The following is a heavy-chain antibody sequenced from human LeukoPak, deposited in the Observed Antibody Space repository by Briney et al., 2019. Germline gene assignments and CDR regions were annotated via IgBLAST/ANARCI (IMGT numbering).Heavy chain of an antibody. CDR3: ARPDYGDYVSRVNWFDP. CDR1: GFTFSSYA. J-gene: IGHJ5*02. CDR2: ISGSGGST. V-gene: IGHV3-23*01. Sequence: GGSLRLSCAASGFTFSSYAMSWARQAPGKGLEWVSAISGSGGSTYYADSVKGRFTISRDNSKNTLYLQMNSLRAEDTAVYYCARPDYGDYVSRVNWFDPWGQGTLVTVSS. D-gene: IGHD4-17*01.